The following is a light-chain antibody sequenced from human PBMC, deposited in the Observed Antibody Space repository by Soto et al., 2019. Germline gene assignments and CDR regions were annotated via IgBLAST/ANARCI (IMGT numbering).Light chain of an antibody. V-gene: IGKV3-20*01. Sequence: EIVLTQSPGTLSLSPGERATLSCRASQSVSSNFLAWYQQKPGRAPRLLIYDASNRAAGIPDRFSGSGSGTDFTLTISRLEPEDFAVYYCQQYGTSPRTFDQGTKVEIK. CDR3: QQYGTSPRT. J-gene: IGKJ1*01. CDR1: QSVSSNF. CDR2: DAS.